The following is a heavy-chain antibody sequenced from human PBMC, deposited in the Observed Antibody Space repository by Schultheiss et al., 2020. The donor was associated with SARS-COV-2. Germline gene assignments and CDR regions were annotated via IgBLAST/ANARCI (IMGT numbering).Heavy chain of an antibody. Sequence: SQTLSLTCTVSGGSISSGGYYWSWIRQHPGKGLEWIGYIYYSGSTNYNPSLKSRVTISVDTSKNQFSLKLSSVTAADTAVYYCARRMVYTSYFDYWGQGTLVTVSS. J-gene: IGHJ4*02. CDR1: GGSISSGGYY. D-gene: IGHD2-8*01. V-gene: IGHV4-61*08. CDR2: IYYSGST. CDR3: ARRMVYTSYFDY.